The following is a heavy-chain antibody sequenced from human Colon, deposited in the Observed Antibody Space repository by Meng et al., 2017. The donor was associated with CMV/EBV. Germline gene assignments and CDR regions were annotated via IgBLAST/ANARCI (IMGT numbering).Heavy chain of an antibody. D-gene: IGHD5-18*01. V-gene: IGHV4-59*01. J-gene: IGHJ4*02. CDR3: ARDSGYSYVFGY. Sequence: SETLSPTCAVSGGSISSYYWSWIRPPPGKGLEWIGYIYYSGSTNYNRSLKSRVTISVDTYKNQFSLKLSSVTAADPAVYCCARDSGYSYVFGYWGQGTLVTVSS. CDR2: IYYSGST. CDR1: GGSISSYY.